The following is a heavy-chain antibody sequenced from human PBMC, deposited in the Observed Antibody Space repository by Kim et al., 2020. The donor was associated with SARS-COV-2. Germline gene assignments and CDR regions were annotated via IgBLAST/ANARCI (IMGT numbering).Heavy chain of an antibody. J-gene: IGHJ4*02. CDR3: AKDPGIAAAGRVYYFDY. V-gene: IGHV3-30*18. CDR1: GFTFSSYG. Sequence: GGSLRLSCAASGFTFSSYGMHWVRQAPGKGLEWVAVISYDGSNKYYADSVKGRFTISRDNSKNTLYLQMNSLRAEDTAVYYCAKDPGIAAAGRVYYFDYWGQGTLVTVSS. CDR2: ISYDGSNK. D-gene: IGHD6-13*01.